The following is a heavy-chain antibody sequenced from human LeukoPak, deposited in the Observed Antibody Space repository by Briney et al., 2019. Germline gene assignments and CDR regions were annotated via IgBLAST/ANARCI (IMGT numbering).Heavy chain of an antibody. D-gene: IGHD3-22*01. Sequence: GGSLRLSCAASGFTFSDYSMNWVRQAPGKGLEWVSSISDDSNYIYYADSVKGRFTISRDNSKNTLYLQMNSLRAEDTAVYYCAITAGYYYDSSGYSTDAFDIWGQGTMVTVSS. CDR3: AITAGYYYDSSGYSTDAFDI. J-gene: IGHJ3*02. CDR1: GFTFSDYS. CDR2: ISDDSNYI. V-gene: IGHV3-21*04.